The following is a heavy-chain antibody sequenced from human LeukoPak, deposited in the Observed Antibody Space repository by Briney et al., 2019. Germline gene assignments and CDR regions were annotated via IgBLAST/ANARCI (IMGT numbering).Heavy chain of an antibody. CDR1: GFTFSSYS. D-gene: IGHD2-2*01. CDR2: ISSSSSYI. CDR3: ASEYCCSTSCLDAFDI. Sequence: GGSLRLSCAASGFTFSSYSMNWVRQAPGKGLEWVSSISSSSSYIYYADSVKGRFTISRDNAKNSLYLQMNSLRAEDTAVYYCASEYCCSTSCLDAFDIWGQGTMVTVSS. J-gene: IGHJ3*02. V-gene: IGHV3-21*01.